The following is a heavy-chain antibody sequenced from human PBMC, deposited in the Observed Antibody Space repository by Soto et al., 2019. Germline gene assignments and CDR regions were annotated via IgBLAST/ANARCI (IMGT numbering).Heavy chain of an antibody. V-gene: IGHV1-46*01. D-gene: IGHD2-15*01. CDR1: GYTFTSYT. CDR3: ARMKGYGSEYFFDH. CDR2: INPSGGTT. J-gene: IGHJ4*02. Sequence: QVQLVQSGAEVEKPGASVKVSCQASGYTFTSYTVHWVRQAPGQGLEWMAMINPSGGTTYYVQTFEGRVTLTSDTSTSTVFMELSSLRSEDTAVYYWARMKGYGSEYFFDHWGQGTLVTVSS.